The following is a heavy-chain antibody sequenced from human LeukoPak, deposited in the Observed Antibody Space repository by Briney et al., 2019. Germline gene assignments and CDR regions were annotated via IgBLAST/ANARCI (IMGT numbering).Heavy chain of an antibody. D-gene: IGHD5-18*01. CDR3: AKEHRGYSYVYSAGGSFDI. CDR2: ISGSGDST. CDR1: RFTFSSYA. V-gene: IGHV3-23*01. J-gene: IGHJ3*02. Sequence: GGSLRLSCAASRFTFSSYAMSWVRPAAGKGLEWVSAISGSGDSTYYADSVEGRFTISRDNSKNTVFLQMNSLRGEETAIYYCAKEHRGYSYVYSAGGSFDIWGQGTMVTVSS.